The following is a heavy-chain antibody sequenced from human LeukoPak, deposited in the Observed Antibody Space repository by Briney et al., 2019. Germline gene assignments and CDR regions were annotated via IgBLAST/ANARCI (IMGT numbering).Heavy chain of an antibody. Sequence: GGSLRLSCAVSGFTFSTYWMSWVSQAPGKGLEWVANIKQDGSQKYYVHSVKGRFTISRDNAKNSLYLQMNSLRAEDTAVYYCARDREVESPYSSSWYNWFDPWGQGTLVTVSS. V-gene: IGHV3-7*01. CDR1: GFTFSTYW. D-gene: IGHD6-13*01. J-gene: IGHJ5*02. CDR3: ARDREVESPYSSSWYNWFDP. CDR2: IKQDGSQK.